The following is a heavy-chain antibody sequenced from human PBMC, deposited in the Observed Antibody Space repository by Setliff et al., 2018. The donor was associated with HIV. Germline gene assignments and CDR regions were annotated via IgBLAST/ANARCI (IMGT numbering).Heavy chain of an antibody. CDR3: ARHTPNGAVGDFDF. Sequence: ETLSLTCSVSGGSVSSRGHYWSWIRQPPGRGLEWIAYIHDTGKTNSNPSLKSRVTISLDTTRNQFSLKLTSVTAADTAMYYCARHTPNGAVGDFDFWGQGTLVTVSS. CDR1: GGSVSSRGHY. J-gene: IGHJ4*02. V-gene: IGHV4-61*08. D-gene: IGHD2-2*02. CDR2: IHDTGKT.